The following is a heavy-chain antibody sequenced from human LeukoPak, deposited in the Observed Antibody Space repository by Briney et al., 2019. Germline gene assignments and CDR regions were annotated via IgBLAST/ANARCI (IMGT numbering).Heavy chain of an antibody. CDR1: GGSFSGYY. V-gene: IGHV4-34*01. Sequence: SETLSLTCAVYGGSFSGYYWSWIRQPPGKGLEWIGEINHSGSANYNPSLKSRDTISVDTSKNQFSVKVSCVTAADTAVYYCASASRITMVRGVIQGRFDYWGQGTLVTVSS. J-gene: IGHJ4*02. CDR3: ASASRITMVRGVIQGRFDY. D-gene: IGHD3-10*01. CDR2: INHSGSA.